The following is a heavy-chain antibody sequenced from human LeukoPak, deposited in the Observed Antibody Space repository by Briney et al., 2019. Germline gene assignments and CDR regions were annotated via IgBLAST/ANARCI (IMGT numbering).Heavy chain of an antibody. D-gene: IGHD6-13*01. CDR1: GYTFTSHG. Sequence: VASVKVSCKASGYTFTSHGISWVRQAPGQGLEWMGWISAYNGNTNYAQKLQGGVTMTTDTSTSTAYMELRSLRSDDTAVYYCARTGIAAAGTGGYFDYWGQGTLVTVSS. V-gene: IGHV1-18*01. CDR2: ISAYNGNT. J-gene: IGHJ4*02. CDR3: ARTGIAAAGTGGYFDY.